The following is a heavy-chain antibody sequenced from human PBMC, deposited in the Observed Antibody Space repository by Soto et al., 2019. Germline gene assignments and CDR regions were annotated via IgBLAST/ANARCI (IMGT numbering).Heavy chain of an antibody. V-gene: IGHV4-30-2*01. CDR1: GGSISSGGYS. J-gene: IGHJ4*02. CDR2: MYHSGST. Sequence: QLQLQESGSGLVKPSQTLSLTCAVSGGSISSGGYSSSWIRQPPGKGLEWIGYMYHSGSTYYNPFIKSRVTISIDRSKNQFSLKLSSVTAADTAVYYCARVPDYWGQGILVTVSS. D-gene: IGHD2-2*01. CDR3: ARVPDY.